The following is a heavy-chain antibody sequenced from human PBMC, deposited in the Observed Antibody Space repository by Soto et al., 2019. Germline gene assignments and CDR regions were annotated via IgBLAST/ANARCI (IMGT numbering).Heavy chain of an antibody. V-gene: IGHV1-3*01. CDR1: GYTFTSYA. CDR2: INAGNGNT. J-gene: IGHJ4*02. CDR3: SRDLSSGWYYFDY. Sequence: QVQLVQSGAEVKKPGASVKVSCKASGYTFTSYAMHWVRQAPGQRPEWMGWINAGNGNTKYSQKFQGRVTITRDTAASTAYMELSSLRSEDTAVYYCSRDLSSGWYYFDYWGQGTLVTVSS. D-gene: IGHD6-19*01.